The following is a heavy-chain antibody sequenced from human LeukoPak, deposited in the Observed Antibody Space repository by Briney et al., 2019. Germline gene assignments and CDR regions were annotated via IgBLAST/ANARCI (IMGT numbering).Heavy chain of an antibody. Sequence: GGSLRLSCAASGFTFNNYAMNWVRQGPGEGLEWASAISGTGGSAYYADSVKGRFTISRDNSKNTLYLEMNSLRADDTAVYYCAQAEKRESGHRFQYWGQGILVTVSS. J-gene: IGHJ1*01. V-gene: IGHV3-23*01. CDR2: ISGTGGSA. D-gene: IGHD3-3*01. CDR1: GFTFNNYA. CDR3: AQAEKRESGHRFQY.